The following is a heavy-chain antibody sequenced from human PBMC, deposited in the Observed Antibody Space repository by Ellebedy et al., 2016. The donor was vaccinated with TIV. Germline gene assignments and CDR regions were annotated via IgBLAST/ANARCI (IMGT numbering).Heavy chain of an antibody. CDR1: GYSISSGYY. V-gene: IGHV4-38-2*02. J-gene: IGHJ3*02. CDR2: IDHSGST. Sequence: SETLSLTCTVSGYSISSGYYWGCIRPPPGKRLEWFGSIDHSGSTYYNPSLKRRVTISVDRSKNQLSLKVTSVTAADTAVYYCATFRKLDAFDIWGQGTMVTVSS. CDR3: ATFRKLDAFDI.